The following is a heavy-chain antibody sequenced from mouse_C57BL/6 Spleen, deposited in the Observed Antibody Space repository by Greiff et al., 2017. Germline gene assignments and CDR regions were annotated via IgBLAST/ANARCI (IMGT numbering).Heavy chain of an antibody. CDR2: IDPNSGGT. Sequence: VQLQQPGAELVKPGASVKLSCKASGYTFTSYWMHWVKQRPGRGLEWIGRIDPNSGGTKYNEQFKSKATLTVDQPSSTAYMQLSSLPSEDSAVXYSARGGSYDYPWFAYWGQGTLVTVSA. D-gene: IGHD2-4*01. CDR3: ARGGSYDYPWFAY. J-gene: IGHJ3*01. CDR1: GYTFTSYW. V-gene: IGHV1-72*01.